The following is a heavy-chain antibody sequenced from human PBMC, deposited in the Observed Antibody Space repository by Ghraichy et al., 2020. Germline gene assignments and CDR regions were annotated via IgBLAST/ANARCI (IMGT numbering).Heavy chain of an antibody. J-gene: IGHJ4*02. CDR3: SRGHDGYTYGPLDF. CDR2: TYYRSKWYN. D-gene: IGHD5-18*01. CDR1: GDSVSSNSAT. V-gene: IGHV6-1*01. Sequence: SETLSLTCAISGDSVSSNSATWNWVRQSPSRGLEWLGRTYYRSKWYNDYAVSVRGRMTINPDTSTNQFSLHLNSVTPEDTAVYYCSRGHDGYTYGPLDFWGQGTLVTVSS.